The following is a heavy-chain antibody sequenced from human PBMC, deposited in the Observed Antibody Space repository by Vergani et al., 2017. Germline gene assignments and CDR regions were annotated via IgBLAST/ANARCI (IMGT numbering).Heavy chain of an antibody. CDR2: IIPIFGTA. CDR3: ASPRFDYGGNSGLDY. V-gene: IGHV1-69*01. J-gene: IGHJ4*02. Sequence: QVQLVQSGAEVKKPGSSVKVSSKASGGTFSSYAISWVRQAPGQGLEWMGGIIPIFGTANYAQKFQGRVTITADESTSTAYMELSSLRSEDTAVYYCASPRFDYGGNSGLDYWGQGTLVTVSS. CDR1: GGTFSSYA. D-gene: IGHD4-23*01.